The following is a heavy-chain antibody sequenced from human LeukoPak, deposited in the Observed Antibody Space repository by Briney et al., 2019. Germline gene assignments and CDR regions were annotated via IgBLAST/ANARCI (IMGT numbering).Heavy chain of an antibody. J-gene: IGHJ3*02. CDR2: IYHSGST. CDR1: GGSISSYY. CDR3: ARGGSRPSDAFDI. V-gene: IGHV4-38-2*02. D-gene: IGHD1-26*01. Sequence: PSETLSLTCTVSGGSISSYYWGWIRQPPGKGLEWIGSIYHSGSTYYNPSLKSRVTISVDTSKNQFSLKLSSVTAADTAVYYCARGGSRPSDAFDIWGQGTMVTVSS.